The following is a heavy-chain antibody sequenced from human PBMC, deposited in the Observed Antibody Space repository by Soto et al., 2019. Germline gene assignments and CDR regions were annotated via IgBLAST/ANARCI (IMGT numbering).Heavy chain of an antibody. Sequence: SETLSLTCPVSGGSISSYYLSWIRQPPGKGLEWIGYIYYSGSTNYNPSLKSRVTISVDTSKNQFSLKLSSVTAADTAVYYCARCFYSNSLNWFDPWGQGTLVTVSS. D-gene: IGHD4-4*01. J-gene: IGHJ5*02. CDR1: GGSISSYY. CDR2: IYYSGST. CDR3: ARCFYSNSLNWFDP. V-gene: IGHV4-59*01.